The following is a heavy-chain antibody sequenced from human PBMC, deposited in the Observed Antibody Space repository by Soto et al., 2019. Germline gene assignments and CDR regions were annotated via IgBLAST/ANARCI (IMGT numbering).Heavy chain of an antibody. Sequence: QVQLVQSGAEVKKPGSSLKVSCKASGGTFGRYTISWVRQAPGQGLEWMGWIIPILETANYAQKFQGRVTITADASPSTAYLDLSGLKSDVAGVYYCARGGKLGGDLDVWGKGTPVTVSS. D-gene: IGHD1-26*01. V-gene: IGHV1-69*08. CDR1: GGTFGRYT. CDR3: ARGGKLGGDLDV. J-gene: IGHJ6*04. CDR2: IIPILETA.